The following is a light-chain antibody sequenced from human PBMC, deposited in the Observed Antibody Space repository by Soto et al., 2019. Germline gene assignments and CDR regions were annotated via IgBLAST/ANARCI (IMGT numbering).Light chain of an antibody. J-gene: IGKJ1*01. Sequence: DIQMTQSPAALSASVGDRFTSTCRASHSISSWLAWYRQKPGKAPKLLIYDASSLEGGVPSRFSGSGSRTEFTLTISSLQPDDFATYCCQQYNSYWTFGQGTKVDIK. V-gene: IGKV1-5*01. CDR1: HSISSW. CDR3: QQYNSYWT. CDR2: DAS.